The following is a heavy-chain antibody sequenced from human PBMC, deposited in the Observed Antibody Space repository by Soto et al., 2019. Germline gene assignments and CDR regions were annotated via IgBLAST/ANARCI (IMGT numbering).Heavy chain of an antibody. Sequence: QVQLQESGPGLVRPSETLSLTCTVSSDSISSYYWIWIRQSPGKGLECIGYTDYSGNTNYNPSLKSRVTRSGDTSKTQFSLGLSSVTAADTAVYYCARAVGDPRYYLDCWGQGTLVTVSP. CDR1: SDSISSYY. CDR3: ARAVGDPRYYLDC. V-gene: IGHV4-59*08. J-gene: IGHJ4*02. D-gene: IGHD6-19*01. CDR2: TDYSGNT.